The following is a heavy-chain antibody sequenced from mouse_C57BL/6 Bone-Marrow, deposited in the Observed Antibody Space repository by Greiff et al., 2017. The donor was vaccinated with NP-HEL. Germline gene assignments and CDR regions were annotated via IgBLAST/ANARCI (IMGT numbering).Heavy chain of an antibody. Sequence: EVQLVESGGDLVKPGGSLKLSCAASGFTFSSYGMSWVRQTPDKRLEWVATISSGGSYTYYPDSVKGRFTISRDNAKNTLYLQMSSLKSEDTAMYYCARHVASSYYYGSRGDFDVWGTGTTVTVSS. D-gene: IGHD1-1*01. CDR3: ARHVASSYYYGSRGDFDV. CDR1: GFTFSSYG. CDR2: ISSGGSYT. J-gene: IGHJ1*03. V-gene: IGHV5-6*01.